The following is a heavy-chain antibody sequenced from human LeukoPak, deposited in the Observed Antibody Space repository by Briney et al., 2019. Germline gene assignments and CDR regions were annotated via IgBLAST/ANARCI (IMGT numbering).Heavy chain of an antibody. CDR3: ACSLGDILTGPSFLWAY. V-gene: IGHV4-30-2*01. CDR1: GGSISSGGYS. Sequence: PSETLSLTCAVSGGSISSGGYSWSWIRQPPGKGLEWIGYIYHSGSTYYNPSLKSRVTISVDRSKNQFSLKLSSVTAADTAVYYCACSLGDILTGPSFLWAYWGQGTLVTVSS. D-gene: IGHD3-9*01. J-gene: IGHJ4*02. CDR2: IYHSGST.